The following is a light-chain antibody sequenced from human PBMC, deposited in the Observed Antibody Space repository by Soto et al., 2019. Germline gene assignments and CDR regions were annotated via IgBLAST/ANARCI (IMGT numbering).Light chain of an antibody. CDR1: QSVRSN. CDR2: DAS. CDR3: QQYHHWPPSS. J-gene: IGKJ3*01. Sequence: EIVMTQSPATLSVPPGERATLSCRASQSVRSNLAWYQHKPGQAPRLLIFDASTRATDIPARFSGSGSGTEFTLTISSLQSEDFAIYDCQQYHHWPPSSFAPGLNVAIK. V-gene: IGKV3D-15*01.